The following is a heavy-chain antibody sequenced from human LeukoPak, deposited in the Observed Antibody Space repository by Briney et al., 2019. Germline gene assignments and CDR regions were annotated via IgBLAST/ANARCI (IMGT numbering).Heavy chain of an antibody. CDR1: GYTFITYW. CDR2: IYPGDSAP. V-gene: IGHV5-51*01. J-gene: IGHJ3*02. Sequence: KAGGSLRLSCKGSGYTFITYWLVWVREVPGKRLEGRGIIYPGDSAPRYSPSFQGQVTISADKSINTAYLQWSSLKASDTAMYYCARPDDYGGKPAAFNIWGQGTMVTVSS. CDR3: ARPDDYGGKPAAFNI. D-gene: IGHD4-23*01.